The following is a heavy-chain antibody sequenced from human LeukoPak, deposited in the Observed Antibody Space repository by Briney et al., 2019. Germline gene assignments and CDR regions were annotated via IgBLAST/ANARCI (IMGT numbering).Heavy chain of an antibody. CDR3: AKGDYGDYYFDY. J-gene: IGHJ4*02. CDR1: GFTFSSYS. Sequence: GGSLRLSCAASGFTFSSYSMNWVRQAPGKGLEWVSYISSSSSTIYYADSVKGRFTISRDNSKNTLYLQMNSLRAEDTAVYYCAKGDYGDYYFDYWGQGTLVTVSS. D-gene: IGHD4-17*01. V-gene: IGHV3-48*01. CDR2: ISSSSSTI.